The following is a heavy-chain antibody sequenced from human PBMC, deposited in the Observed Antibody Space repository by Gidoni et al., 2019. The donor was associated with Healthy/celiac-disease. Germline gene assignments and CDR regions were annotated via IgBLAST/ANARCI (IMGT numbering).Heavy chain of an antibody. D-gene: IGHD2-21*02. Sequence: QLQLQESGPGLVKPSETLSLPCTVSGGSIRRSSYYWGWIRQPPGKGLEWIGSIYYSGSTYYNPSLKSRVTISVDTSKNQFSLKLSSVTAADTAVYYCARVTTRVTMYNWFDPWGQGTLVTVSS. CDR2: IYYSGST. CDR3: ARVTTRVTMYNWFDP. CDR1: GGSIRRSSYY. J-gene: IGHJ5*02. V-gene: IGHV4-39*01.